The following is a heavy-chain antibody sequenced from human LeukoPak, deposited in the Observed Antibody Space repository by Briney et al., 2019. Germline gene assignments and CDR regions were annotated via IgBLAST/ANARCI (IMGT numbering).Heavy chain of an antibody. Sequence: SETLSLTCTVSGVSISSYYWSWIRQPPGKGLEWIGYIYYSGSTNYNPSLKSRVTISVDTSKNQFSLKLSSVTAADTAVYYCARDGDYGGVFDYWGQGTLVTVSS. V-gene: IGHV4-59*01. D-gene: IGHD4-17*01. CDR3: ARDGDYGGVFDY. CDR2: IYYSGST. CDR1: GVSISSYY. J-gene: IGHJ4*02.